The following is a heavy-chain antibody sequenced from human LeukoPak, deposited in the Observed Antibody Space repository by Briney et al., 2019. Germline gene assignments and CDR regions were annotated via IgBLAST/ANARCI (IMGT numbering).Heavy chain of an antibody. Sequence: TGGSLRLSCAASGFTFSSYSMNWVRQAPGKGLEWVSYIRSSSNIIYYADSVKGRFTISRDNTKNSLYLQMNSLRAEDTAIYYCAKGRGYSYDNWFDPWGQGTLVTVSS. V-gene: IGHV3-48*04. CDR1: GFTFSSYS. J-gene: IGHJ5*02. CDR3: AKGRGYSYDNWFDP. CDR2: IRSSSNII. D-gene: IGHD5-18*01.